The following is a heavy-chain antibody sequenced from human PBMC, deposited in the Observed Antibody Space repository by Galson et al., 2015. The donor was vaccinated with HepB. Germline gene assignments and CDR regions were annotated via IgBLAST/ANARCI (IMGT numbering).Heavy chain of an antibody. CDR1: GFTFTSSA. J-gene: IGHJ4*02. CDR3: AGGVDSSGWGGFDY. Sequence: SVKVSCKASGFTFTSSAVQWVRQARGQRLEWIGWIVVGSGNTNYAQKFQERVTITRDMSTSTAYMELSSLKASDTAMYYCAGGVDSSGWGGFDYWGQGTLGTVSS. CDR2: IVVGSGNT. V-gene: IGHV1-58*01. D-gene: IGHD6-19*01.